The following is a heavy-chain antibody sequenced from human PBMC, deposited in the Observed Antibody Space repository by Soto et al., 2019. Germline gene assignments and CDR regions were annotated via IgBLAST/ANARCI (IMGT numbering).Heavy chain of an antibody. CDR3: ARGDSGLYYYGMDV. CDR2: IYYSGST. Sequence: SETLSLTCTVSGGSISSYYWSWIRQPPGKGLEWIGYIYYSGSTNYNPSLKSRVTISVDTSKNQFSLKLSSVTAADTAVYYCARGDSGLYYYGMDVWGQGTTVTVSS. V-gene: IGHV4-59*01. CDR1: GGSISSYY. D-gene: IGHD1-26*01. J-gene: IGHJ6*02.